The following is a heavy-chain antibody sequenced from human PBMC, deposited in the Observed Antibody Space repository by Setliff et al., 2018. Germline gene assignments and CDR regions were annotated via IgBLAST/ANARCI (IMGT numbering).Heavy chain of an antibody. CDR2: VEWNGGGT. D-gene: IGHD3-10*01. Sequence: RTSETLSLTCTVSGGSISGYYWSWVRQGPGKGLEWVSGVEWNGGGTSYADSVKGRFIISRDNAKNSLYLQMTSLRTDDTALYYCATARRGYQYGSGSLFDDWGQGTQVTVSS. J-gene: IGHJ4*02. V-gene: IGHV3-20*04. CDR3: ATARRGYQYGSGSLFDD. CDR1: GGSISGYY.